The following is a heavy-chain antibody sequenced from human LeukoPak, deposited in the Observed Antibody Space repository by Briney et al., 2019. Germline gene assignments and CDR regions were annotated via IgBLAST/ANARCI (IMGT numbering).Heavy chain of an antibody. V-gene: IGHV3-30-3*01. J-gene: IGHJ4*02. Sequence: PGGSLRLSCAASGFTFSSYAMHWVRQAPGKGLEWVAVISYDGSNKYYADSVKGRFTISRDNSKNTLYLQMNSLRAEDTAVYYCARGGYYDSSAGAYWGQGTLVTVSS. CDR2: ISYDGSNK. CDR3: ARGGYYDSSAGAY. CDR1: GFTFSSYA. D-gene: IGHD3-22*01.